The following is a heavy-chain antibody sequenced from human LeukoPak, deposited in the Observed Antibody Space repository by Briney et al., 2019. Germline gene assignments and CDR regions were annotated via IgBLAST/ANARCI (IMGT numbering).Heavy chain of an antibody. D-gene: IGHD5-24*01. J-gene: IGHJ4*02. CDR2: ISTGSGTT. CDR3: VGDGVEMATIAQDLDY. CDR1: GLTFSAYA. Sequence: WGSLTLTCSPYGLTFSAYAMNWVRQAPGKGQEWVSYISTGSGTTYYAESVKGRFTISRDNAKNSLYLQMNSLRAEDAAVYYCVGDGVEMATIAQDLDYWGQGTLVTVSS. V-gene: IGHV3-48*04.